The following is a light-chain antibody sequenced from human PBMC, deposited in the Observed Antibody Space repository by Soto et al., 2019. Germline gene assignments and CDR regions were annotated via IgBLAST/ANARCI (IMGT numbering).Light chain of an antibody. CDR3: QQYNSDSRT. J-gene: IGKJ1*01. V-gene: IGKV1-5*03. Sequence: DIQMTQSPSTLSASVGDRVTITCRASQSINAWLAWYQQKPGKAPKLLIYKASILESGVPSRFSGSGSGTEFTLTISSLQPDDFATYYCQQYNSDSRTFGQGTKVEIK. CDR1: QSINAW. CDR2: KAS.